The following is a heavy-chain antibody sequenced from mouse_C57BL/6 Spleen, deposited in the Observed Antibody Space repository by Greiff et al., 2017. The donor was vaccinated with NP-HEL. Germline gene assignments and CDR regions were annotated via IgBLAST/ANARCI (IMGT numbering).Heavy chain of an antibody. CDR2: IYPGSGST. CDR3: ARRDYGGSDYYAMDY. Sequence: QVQLKQPGAELVKPGASVKMSCKASGYTFTSYWITWVKQRPGQGLEWIGDIYPGSGSTNYNEKFKNKATLTVDTSSSTAYMQLSSLTSEDSAVYYCARRDYGGSDYYAMDYWGQGTSVTVSS. D-gene: IGHD1-1*01. V-gene: IGHV1-55*01. CDR1: GYTFTSYW. J-gene: IGHJ4*01.